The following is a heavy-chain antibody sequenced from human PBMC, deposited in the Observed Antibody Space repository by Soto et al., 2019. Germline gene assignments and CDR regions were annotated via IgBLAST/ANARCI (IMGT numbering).Heavy chain of an antibody. CDR3: AAVGALGWFDP. J-gene: IGHJ5*02. CDR1: GGSIRSSSYY. V-gene: IGHV4-39*01. Sequence: PSETLSLTCTVSGGSIRSSSYYWGWIRQPPGKGLEWIGNIDYSGSTYYNPSLKSRVTIFVDTSKNQFSLKLSSVTAADTAIYYCAAVGALGWFDPWGQGTLVTVSS. CDR2: IDYSGST. D-gene: IGHD1-26*01.